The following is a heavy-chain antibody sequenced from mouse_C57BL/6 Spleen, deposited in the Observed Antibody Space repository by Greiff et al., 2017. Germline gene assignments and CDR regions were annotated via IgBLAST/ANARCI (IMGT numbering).Heavy chain of an antibody. J-gene: IGHJ3*01. V-gene: IGHV1-59*01. Sequence: QVQLQQPGAELVRPGPSVKLSCKASGYTFTSYWMHWVKQRPGQGLEWIGVIDPSDSYTNYNQKFKGKATLTVDTSSSTAYMQLSSLTSEDSAVYYCARYEGLPAWFAYWGQGTLVTVSA. CDR2: IDPSDSYT. CDR3: ARYEGLPAWFAY. CDR1: GYTFTSYW. D-gene: IGHD2-4*01.